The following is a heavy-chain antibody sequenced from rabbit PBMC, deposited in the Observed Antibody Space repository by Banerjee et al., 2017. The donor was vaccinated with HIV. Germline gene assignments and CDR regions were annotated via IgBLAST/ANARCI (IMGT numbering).Heavy chain of an antibody. Sequence: QEQLVESGGGLVQPEGSLTLTCTASGFSFSSSYWICWVRQAPGKGLEWIACIGAGSSGSTYYASWAKGRFTISKASWTTVTLQMTSLTAADTATYFCARDLAGVIGWNFDLWGQGTLVTVS. V-gene: IGHV1S45*01. CDR2: IGAGSSGST. J-gene: IGHJ4*01. CDR3: ARDLAGVIGWNFDL. CDR1: GFSFSSSYW. D-gene: IGHD4-1*01.